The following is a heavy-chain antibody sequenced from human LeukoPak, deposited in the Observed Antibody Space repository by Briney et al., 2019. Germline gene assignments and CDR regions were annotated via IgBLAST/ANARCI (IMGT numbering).Heavy chain of an antibody. CDR2: ISTSSAHT. CDR3: ARDLPEGGSYTPYSDS. J-gene: IGHJ4*02. CDR1: GFTFRDYY. Sequence: PGGSLRLSCAASGFTFRDYYMSWIRQAPGKGLEWRSDISTSSAHTNYADSVKGRFTISRDNAKNSMYLQMDSLRAEDTAVYYCARDLPEGGSYTPYSDSWGQGTLVTVPS. D-gene: IGHD1-26*01. V-gene: IGHV3-11*05.